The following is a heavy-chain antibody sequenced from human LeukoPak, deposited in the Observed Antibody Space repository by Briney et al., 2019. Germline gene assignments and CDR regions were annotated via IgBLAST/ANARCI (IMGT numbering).Heavy chain of an antibody. CDR3: ARDHRLWFGELLY. D-gene: IGHD3-10*01. CDR2: IWYDGSNK. CDR1: GFTFSSYG. V-gene: IGHV3-33*01. Sequence: GGSLRLSCAASGFTFSSYGMHWVRQAPGKGLEWVAVIWYDGSNKYYADSVKGRFTISRDNSKNTLYLQMNSLRAEDTAVYYCARDHRLWFGELLYWGQGTLVTVSS. J-gene: IGHJ4*02.